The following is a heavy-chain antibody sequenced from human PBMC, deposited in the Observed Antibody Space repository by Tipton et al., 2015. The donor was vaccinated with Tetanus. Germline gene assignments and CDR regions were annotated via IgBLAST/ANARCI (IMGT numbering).Heavy chain of an antibody. D-gene: IGHD1-26*01. J-gene: IGHJ4*02. CDR2: ILYGKST. Sequence: TLYLTCTVSGGSVSSGSYYWSWVRQPPGKGLEYIGYILYGKSTHYNPSLKSRLTMSGDPAKNQFSLRLSSVTAADTAVYYCARGVPREPFYLDYWGQGKQVTFSS. CDR3: ARGVPREPFYLDY. V-gene: IGHV4-61*01. CDR1: GGSVSSGSYY.